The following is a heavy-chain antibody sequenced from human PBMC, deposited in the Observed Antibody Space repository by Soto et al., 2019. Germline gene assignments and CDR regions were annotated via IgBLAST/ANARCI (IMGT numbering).Heavy chain of an antibody. V-gene: IGHV4-4*02. Sequence: KPSETLSLTCAVSGGSISSSNWWSWVRQPPGKGLEWIGEIYHSGSTNYNPSLKSRVTISVDKSKNQFSLKLSSVTAADTAVYYCARGSSSPPLPFDYWGQGTLVTVSS. J-gene: IGHJ4*02. D-gene: IGHD6-6*01. CDR3: ARGSSSPPLPFDY. CDR2: IYHSGST. CDR1: GGSISSSNW.